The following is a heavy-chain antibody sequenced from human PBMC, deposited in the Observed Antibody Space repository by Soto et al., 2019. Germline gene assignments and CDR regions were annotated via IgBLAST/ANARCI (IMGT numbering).Heavy chain of an antibody. V-gene: IGHV1-69*13. CDR3: ARANQIYDFWSGYLNYGMDV. CDR2: IIPIFGTA. CDR1: GGTFSSYA. D-gene: IGHD3-3*01. Sequence: SVKVSCKASGGTFSSYAISWVRQAPGQGLEWMGGIIPIFGTANYAQKFQGRVTITADESTSTAYMELSSLRSEDTAVYYCARANQIYDFWSGYLNYGMDVWGQGTTVTVSS. J-gene: IGHJ6*02.